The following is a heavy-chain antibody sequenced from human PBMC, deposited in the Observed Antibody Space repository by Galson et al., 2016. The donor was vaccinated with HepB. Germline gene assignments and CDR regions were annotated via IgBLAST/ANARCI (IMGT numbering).Heavy chain of an antibody. D-gene: IGHD3-16*01. CDR2: IRSKANNYAT. V-gene: IGHV3-73*01. Sequence: SLRLSCAASGSTFSDSAMHWVRQASGKGLEWVGRIRSKANNYATAYAASVKGRFTISRDDSKNTAYLQMNSLKTEDTAVYYCTRRKGKMYYFDYWGQGTLVTVSS. CDR1: GSTFSDSA. J-gene: IGHJ4*02. CDR3: TRRKGKMYYFDY.